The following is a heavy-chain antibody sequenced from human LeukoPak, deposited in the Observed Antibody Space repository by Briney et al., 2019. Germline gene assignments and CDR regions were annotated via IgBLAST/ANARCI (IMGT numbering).Heavy chain of an antibody. Sequence: GGSLRLSCAASGFTFSSYAMSWVRQAPGKGLEWVSAISGSGGSTYYADSVKGRFTISRDNSKNTLYLQMNGLRAEDTAVYYCAKGRSVAVAGTNAFDIWGQETMVTVSS. J-gene: IGHJ3*02. V-gene: IGHV3-23*01. CDR1: GFTFSSYA. D-gene: IGHD6-19*01. CDR3: AKGRSVAVAGTNAFDI. CDR2: ISGSGGST.